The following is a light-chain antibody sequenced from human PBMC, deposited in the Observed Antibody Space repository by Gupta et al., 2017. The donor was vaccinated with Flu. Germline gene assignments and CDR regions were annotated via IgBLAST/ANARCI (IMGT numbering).Light chain of an antibody. CDR3: QQYYDVPFT. J-gene: IGKJ4*01. CDR1: QSVLYDSTEKDY. V-gene: IGKV4-1*01. CDR2: WAT. Sequence: NCKSSQSVLYDSTEKDYLSWDQQKPGQPPKLLISWATTRESGVPDRFSASGSGTDFTLTIASLQAEDVAVYYCQQYYDVPFTFGGGTKVEIK.